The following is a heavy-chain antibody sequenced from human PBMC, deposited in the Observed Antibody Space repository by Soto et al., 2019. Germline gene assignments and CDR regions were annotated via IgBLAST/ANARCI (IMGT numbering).Heavy chain of an antibody. J-gene: IGHJ4*02. V-gene: IGHV3-48*01. CDR2: XSSSSXI. CDR3: ARAQDDYATFNY. CDR1: EFTFSSYS. Sequence: XGSLRLSCAASEFTFSSYSMNWVRQAPGKGLEWVYPXSSSSXIYYADYVKGXXTITRANXXTSPHLQMNSLRAEDTAVYYCARAQDDYATFNYWGQGTLVTVSS. D-gene: IGHD4-17*01.